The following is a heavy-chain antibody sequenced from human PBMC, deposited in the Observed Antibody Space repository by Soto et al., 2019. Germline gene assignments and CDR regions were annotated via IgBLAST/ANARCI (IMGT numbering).Heavy chain of an antibody. CDR1: GYTFTSYG. CDR2: ISAYNGNT. J-gene: IGHJ4*02. V-gene: IGHV1-18*01. CDR3: ARAPGAFDY. D-gene: IGHD7-27*01. Sequence: ASVKVSCKASGYTFTSYGISWVRQAPGQGLEWMGWISAYNGNTNYAQKFQGRVTMTRDTSISTAYMELSRLRSDDTAVYYCARAPGAFDYWGQGTLVTVSS.